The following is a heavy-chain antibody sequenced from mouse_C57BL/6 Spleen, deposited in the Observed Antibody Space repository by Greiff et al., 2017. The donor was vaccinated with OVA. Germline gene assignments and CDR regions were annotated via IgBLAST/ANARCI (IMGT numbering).Heavy chain of an antibody. V-gene: IGHV1-61*01. CDR2: IYPSDSET. CDR1: GYTFTSYW. CDR3: ARSYSNYWYFDV. J-gene: IGHJ1*03. Sequence: QSCKASGYTFTSYWMDWVKQRPGQGLEWIGNIYPSDSETHYNQKFKDKATLTVDKSSSTAYMQLSSLTSEDSAVYYCARSYSNYWYFDVWGTGTTVTVSS. D-gene: IGHD2-5*01.